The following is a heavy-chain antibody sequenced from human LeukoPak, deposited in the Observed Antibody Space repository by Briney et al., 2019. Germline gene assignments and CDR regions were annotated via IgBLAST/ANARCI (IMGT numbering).Heavy chain of an antibody. CDR2: INHSGST. J-gene: IGHJ6*02. V-gene: IGHV4-34*01. CDR3: ARVERFWRRGLDV. Sequence: SETLSLTCAVYGGSISDYFWNWIRQSPGKGLEWIGEINHSGSTNYNPSLKSRVTISVDTSKNQFSLKLSSVTAADTAIYYCARVERFWRRGLDVWGQGTTVTVSS. CDR1: GGSISDYF. D-gene: IGHD3-3*01.